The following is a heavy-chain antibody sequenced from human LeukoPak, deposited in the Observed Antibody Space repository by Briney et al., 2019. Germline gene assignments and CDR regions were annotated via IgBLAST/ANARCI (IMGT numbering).Heavy chain of an antibody. D-gene: IGHD3-22*01. V-gene: IGHV3-74*01. CDR2: IDGGGSST. J-gene: IGHJ4*01. CDR1: GFTFSYHW. CDR3: ARGPGSSGGAYVGDY. Sequence: GGSLRLSCGASGFTFSYHWMHWVRQVPGKGLVWVSRIDGGGSSTSYADSVKGRFSISRDNAKSTLYLQMSSLRAEDTAAYYCARGPGSSGGAYVGDYWGPGTLVTVSS.